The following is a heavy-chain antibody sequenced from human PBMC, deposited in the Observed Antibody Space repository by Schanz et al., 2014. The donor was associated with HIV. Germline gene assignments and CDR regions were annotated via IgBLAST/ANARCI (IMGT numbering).Heavy chain of an antibody. D-gene: IGHD1-20*01. Sequence: QVPLVESGGGVVQPGRSLRLSCAASEFIFSSYAMHWVRQAPGKGLEWVAAISYDGSNKYYAESVKGRFAISRDNSKNTLYLQMNSLRAEDTAVYYCARGEAITSYYHYYGMDVWGQGTTVTVSS. CDR2: ISYDGSNK. CDR3: ARGEAITSYYHYYGMDV. CDR1: EFIFSSYA. V-gene: IGHV3-30*09. J-gene: IGHJ6*02.